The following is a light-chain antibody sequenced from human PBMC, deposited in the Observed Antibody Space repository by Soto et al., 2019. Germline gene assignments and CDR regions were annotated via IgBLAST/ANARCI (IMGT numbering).Light chain of an antibody. J-gene: IGKJ4*01. CDR1: QSVSGSY. CDR3: QQYNNWPLT. V-gene: IGKV3-15*01. CDR2: GAS. Sequence: ENVLTQSPGTLSLSPGERATLSCRASQSVSGSYLAWYQQKPGQAPRLLIYGASTRATGIPARFSGSGSGTEFTLTISSLQSEDFAVYYCQQYNNWPLTFGGGTKVDIK.